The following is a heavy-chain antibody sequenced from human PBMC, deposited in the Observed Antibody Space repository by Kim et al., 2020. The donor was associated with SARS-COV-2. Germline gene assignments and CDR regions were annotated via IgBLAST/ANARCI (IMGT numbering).Heavy chain of an antibody. CDR3: ARRLEYSSSLWFGELLGWFDP. CDR2: INHSGST. CDR1: GGSFSGYY. D-gene: IGHD3-10*01. J-gene: IGHJ5*02. Sequence: SETLSLTCAVYGGSFSGYYWSWIRQPPGKGLEWIGEINHSGSTNYNPSLKSRVTISVDTSKNQFSLKLSSVTAADTAVYYCARRLEYSSSLWFGELLGWFDPWGQGTLVTVSS. V-gene: IGHV4-34*01.